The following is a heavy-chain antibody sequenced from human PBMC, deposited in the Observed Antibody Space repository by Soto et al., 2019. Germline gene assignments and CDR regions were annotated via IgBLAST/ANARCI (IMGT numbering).Heavy chain of an antibody. D-gene: IGHD3-10*01. CDR1: GDSVTSVSDY. CDR2: IYYSGSA. CDR3: ARGVGFGYYYYHNDL. V-gene: IGHV4-61*01. J-gene: IGHJ6*02. Sequence: PSETLSLTCTVSGDSVTSVSDYWSWMRQPPGQGLEWIGYIYYSGSADYNPALGSRVTISIDTSKNQFSLKLTSVTAADTAVYYCARGVGFGYYYYHNDLWGQGTTVTVS.